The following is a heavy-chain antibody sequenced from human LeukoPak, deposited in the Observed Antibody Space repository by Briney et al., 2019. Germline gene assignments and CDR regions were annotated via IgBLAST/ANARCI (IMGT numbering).Heavy chain of an antibody. J-gene: IGHJ4*02. Sequence: PGGSLRLSCAASGFTFSTYGMNWVRQAPGKGLEWVANIKQDGSEKYYVDSVKGRFTISRDNAKNSLYLQMNSLRAEDTAVYYCARGPTRGNSFDYWGQGTLVTVSS. CDR2: IKQDGSEK. V-gene: IGHV3-7*04. CDR3: ARGPTRGNSFDY. CDR1: GFTFSTYG. D-gene: IGHD4-23*01.